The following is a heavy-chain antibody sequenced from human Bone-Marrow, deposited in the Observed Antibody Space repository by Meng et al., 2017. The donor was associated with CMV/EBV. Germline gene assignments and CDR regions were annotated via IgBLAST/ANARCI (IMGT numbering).Heavy chain of an antibody. CDR3: ARGSPIVVVPAAIIRYYYYGMDV. CDR1: GGSFSGYY. CDR2: INHSGST. D-gene: IGHD2-2*02. V-gene: IGHV4-34*01. Sequence: SETLSLTCAVYGGSFSGYYWSWIRQPPGKGLEWIGEINHSGSTNYNPSLKSRFTISVDTSKNQFSLKLSSVTAADTAVYYCARGSPIVVVPAAIIRYYYYGMDVWGQGTTVTVSS. J-gene: IGHJ6*02.